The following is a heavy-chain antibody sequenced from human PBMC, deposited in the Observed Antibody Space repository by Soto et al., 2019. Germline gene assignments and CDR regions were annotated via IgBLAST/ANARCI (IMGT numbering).Heavy chain of an antibody. Sequence: GGSLRLSCVVSGFTFSSYSMDWVRQAPGKGLEWVSYITSGSSTIHYADSVKGRFTISRDNAKNSVFLQMNSLRVEDTAVYYCVRDAGSLGYWGQGTTVTVSS. V-gene: IGHV3-48*01. CDR3: VRDAGSLGY. D-gene: IGHD3-10*01. CDR2: ITSGSSTI. CDR1: GFTFSSYS. J-gene: IGHJ6*02.